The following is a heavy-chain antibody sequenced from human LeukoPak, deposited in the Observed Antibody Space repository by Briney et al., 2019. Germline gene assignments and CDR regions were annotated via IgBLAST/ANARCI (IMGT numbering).Heavy chain of an antibody. J-gene: IGHJ6*03. CDR3: ARGPRLYSSGWTSHYYYYYMDV. D-gene: IGHD6-19*01. Sequence: SETLSLTCTVSGGSISSYYWSWIRQPAGKGLEWIGRIYTSGSTNYNPSLKSRVTISVDKSKNQFSLKLSSVTAADTAVYYCARGPRLYSSGWTSHYYYYYMDVWGKGTTVTVSS. CDR2: IYTSGST. CDR1: GGSISSYY. V-gene: IGHV4-4*07.